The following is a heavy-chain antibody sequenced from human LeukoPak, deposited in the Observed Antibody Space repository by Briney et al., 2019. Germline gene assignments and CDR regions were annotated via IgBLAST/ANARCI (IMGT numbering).Heavy chain of an antibody. J-gene: IGHJ4*02. CDR3: ASSERWLQLCFDY. Sequence: GGSLRLSCAASGFTFSSYEMNWVRQAPGKGLEWVSYISISGSTIYYADSVKGRFAISRDNAKNSLYLQMNSLRAEDTAVYYCASSERWLQLCFDYWGQGTLVTVSS. D-gene: IGHD5-24*01. CDR1: GFTFSSYE. V-gene: IGHV3-48*03. CDR2: ISISGSTI.